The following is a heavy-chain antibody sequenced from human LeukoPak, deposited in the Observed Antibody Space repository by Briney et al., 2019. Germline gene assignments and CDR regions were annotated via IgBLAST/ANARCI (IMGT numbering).Heavy chain of an antibody. CDR3: AVLGIAAAGAFFDY. J-gene: IGHJ4*02. D-gene: IGHD6-13*01. V-gene: IGHV1-18*01. CDR1: GYTFTSYG. Sequence: ASVKVSCKASGYTFTSYGISWVRQAPGQGLEWMGWISAYNGNTNYAQKLQGRVTMATDTSTSTAYMELRSLRSDDTAVYYCAVLGIAAAGAFFDYWGQGTLVTVSS. CDR2: ISAYNGNT.